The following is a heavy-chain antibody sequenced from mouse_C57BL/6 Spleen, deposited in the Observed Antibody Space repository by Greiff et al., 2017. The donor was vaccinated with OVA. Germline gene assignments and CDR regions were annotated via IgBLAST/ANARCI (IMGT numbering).Heavy chain of an antibody. D-gene: IGHD1-1*01. CDR1: GFTFSSYA. J-gene: IGHJ4*01. CDR2: ISDGGSYT. Sequence: DVHLVESGGGLVKPGGSLKLSCAASGFTFSSYAMSWVRQTPEKRLEWVATISDGGSYTYYPDNVKGRFTISRDNAKNNLYLQMSHLKSEDTAMYYCARDGDYYGSSPYAMDYWGQGTSVTVSS. CDR3: ARDGDYYGSSPYAMDY. V-gene: IGHV5-4*01.